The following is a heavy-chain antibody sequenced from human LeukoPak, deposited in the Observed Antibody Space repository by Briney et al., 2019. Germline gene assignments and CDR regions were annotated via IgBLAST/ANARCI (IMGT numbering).Heavy chain of an antibody. CDR1: GSTFSNGW. Sequence: PGGSLRLSCAVSGSTFSNGWMSWVRQAPGEGLEWVGRIKSKRDGGTTDYAAPVNGRFTISRDDSKNTLYLQMSSLKTEDTAVYYCTTEYYYDSSGLFDYWGQGTLVTVSS. J-gene: IGHJ4*02. CDR3: TTEYYYDSSGLFDY. D-gene: IGHD3-22*01. CDR2: IKSKRDGGTT. V-gene: IGHV3-15*01.